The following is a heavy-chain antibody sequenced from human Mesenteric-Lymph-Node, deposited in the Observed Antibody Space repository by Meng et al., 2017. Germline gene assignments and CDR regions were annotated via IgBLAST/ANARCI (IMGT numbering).Heavy chain of an antibody. Sequence: GESLKISCAASGFTFSSYGMHWVRQAPGKGLEWVAVIWYDGSNKYYADSVKGRFTISRDNSKNTLYLQMNSLGGDDTATYYCGKVDPITAHTSGWYGVDYWGQGTLVTVSS. D-gene: IGHD6-13*01. CDR2: IWYDGSNK. V-gene: IGHV3-33*06. CDR3: GKVDPITAHTSGWYGVDY. CDR1: GFTFSSYG. J-gene: IGHJ4*02.